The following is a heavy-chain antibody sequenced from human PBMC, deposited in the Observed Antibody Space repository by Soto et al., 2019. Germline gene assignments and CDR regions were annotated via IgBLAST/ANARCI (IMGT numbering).Heavy chain of an antibody. Sequence: PSETLSLICTVSGGSISSYYWSWIRQPPGKGLEWIGYIYYSGSTNYNPSLKSRVTISVDTSKNQFSLKLSSVTAADTAVYYCAREGSYGGNSYFDYWGQGTLVTVSS. D-gene: IGHD4-17*01. CDR1: GGSISSYY. CDR2: IYYSGST. V-gene: IGHV4-59*01. CDR3: AREGSYGGNSYFDY. J-gene: IGHJ4*02.